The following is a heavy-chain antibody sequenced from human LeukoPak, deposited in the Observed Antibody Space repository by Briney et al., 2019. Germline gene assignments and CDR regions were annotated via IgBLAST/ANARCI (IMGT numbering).Heavy chain of an antibody. J-gene: IGHJ4*02. CDR1: GYTFTSYD. V-gene: IGHV1-8*01. Sequence: ASVKVSCXASGYTFTSYDINWVRQATGQGLEWMGWMNPNSGNTGYAQKFQGRVTMTRNTSISTAYMELSSLRSEDTAVYYCARAPSRKSRYCSGGSCLTARYYFDYWGQGTLVTVSS. CDR2: MNPNSGNT. D-gene: IGHD2-15*01. CDR3: ARAPSRKSRYCSGGSCLTARYYFDY.